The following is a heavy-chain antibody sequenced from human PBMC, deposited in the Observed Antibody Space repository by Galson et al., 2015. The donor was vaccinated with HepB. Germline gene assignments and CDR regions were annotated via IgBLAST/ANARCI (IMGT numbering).Heavy chain of an antibody. J-gene: IGHJ4*02. CDR3: AKAFGSSWEVFDY. V-gene: IGHV3-23*01. Sequence: SLRLSCAASGFTFSSYAMSWVRQAPGKGLEWVSAISGSGGSTYYADSVKGRFTISRDNSKNTLYLQMNSLRAEDTAVYYCAKAFGSSWEVFDYWGQGTLVTVSS. D-gene: IGHD6-13*01. CDR1: GFTFSSYA. CDR2: ISGSGGST.